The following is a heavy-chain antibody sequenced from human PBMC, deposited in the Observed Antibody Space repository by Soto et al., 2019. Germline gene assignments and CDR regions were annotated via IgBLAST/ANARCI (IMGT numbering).Heavy chain of an antibody. CDR1: GYTFINYD. CDR2: MNPGSGKT. CDR3: ASMASFGTLNWFEP. Sequence: ASVKVSCKASGYTFINYDISWVRQATGQGLEWMGWMNPGSGKTGYANKFQGRVTMTRDASTSTAHLELSSLTSEDTAVYYCASMASFGTLNWFEPWGQGTLVTVSS. D-gene: IGHD3-10*01. J-gene: IGHJ5*02. V-gene: IGHV1-8*02.